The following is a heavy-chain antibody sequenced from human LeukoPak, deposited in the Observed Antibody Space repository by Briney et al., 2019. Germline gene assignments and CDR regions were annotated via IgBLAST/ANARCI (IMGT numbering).Heavy chain of an antibody. D-gene: IGHD3-10*01. CDR1: GYTFTSYA. V-gene: IGHV7-4-1*02. J-gene: IGHJ4*02. Sequence: GASVKVSCKASGYTFTSYAMNWVRQAPGQGLEWMGWINTNPGNPTYAQGFTGRFVFSLDTSVSTAYLQISSLKAEDTAVYYCAMLVVGRYYNHYFDYWGQGTLVTVSS. CDR2: INTNPGNP. CDR3: AMLVVGRYYNHYFDY.